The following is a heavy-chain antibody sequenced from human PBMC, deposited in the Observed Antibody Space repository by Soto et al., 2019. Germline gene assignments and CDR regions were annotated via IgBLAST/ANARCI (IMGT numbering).Heavy chain of an antibody. D-gene: IGHD6-13*01. CDR3: ARGRNIPGYSRQDYYYYDGMDV. CDR1: GGTFSSYA. Sequence: QVQLVQSGAEVKKPGSSVKVSCKASGGTFSSYAISWVRQAPGQGLEWMGGIIPIFGTANYAQKFQGRVTINADESTSTAYMELSSLRSEETAVYYCARGRNIPGYSRQDYYYYDGMDVWVQGTTVTVS. J-gene: IGHJ6*02. V-gene: IGHV1-69*12. CDR2: IIPIFGTA.